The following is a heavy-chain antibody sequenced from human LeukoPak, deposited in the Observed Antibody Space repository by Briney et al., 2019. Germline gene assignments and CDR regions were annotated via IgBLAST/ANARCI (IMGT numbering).Heavy chain of an antibody. CDR3: ARHTDYYDSSATNEPDNWFDP. D-gene: IGHD3-22*01. CDR2: IDPSDSYT. J-gene: IGHJ5*02. CDR1: GYSFTSYW. Sequence: TGESLRISCKGSGYSFTSYWISWVRQMPGKGLEWMGRIDPSDSYTNYSPSFQGHVTISAHKSISTAYLQWSSLKASDTAMYYCARHTDYYDSSATNEPDNWFDPWGQGTLVTVSS. V-gene: IGHV5-10-1*01.